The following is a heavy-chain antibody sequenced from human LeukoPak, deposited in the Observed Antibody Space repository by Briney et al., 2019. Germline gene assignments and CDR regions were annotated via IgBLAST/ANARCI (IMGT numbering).Heavy chain of an antibody. V-gene: IGHV3-30*04. CDR1: GFTFSSYA. J-gene: IGHJ4*02. CDR3: ARDPRSSGYYGYFYLDY. CDR2: ISYDGSNK. Sequence: GGSLRLSCAASGFTFSSYAMHWVRQAPGKGLEWVAVISYDGSNKYYADSVKGRFTISRDNSKNTLYLQMNSLRAEDTAVYYCARDPRSSGYYGYFYLDYWGQGTLVTVSS. D-gene: IGHD3-22*01.